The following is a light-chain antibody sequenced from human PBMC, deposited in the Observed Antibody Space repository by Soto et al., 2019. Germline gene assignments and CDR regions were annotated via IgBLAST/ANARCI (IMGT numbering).Light chain of an antibody. CDR3: SLYTSGSTV. J-gene: IGLJ1*01. V-gene: IGLV2-14*03. Sequence: QSVLTQPASVSGSPGQSITISCTGTSSDVGGSDFVSWYQQHPGKAPKLMIYDVNNRPSGVSSRFSGSKSGNTASLTISGLQAEDDADYYSSLYTSGSTVFGTGTQLTVL. CDR1: SSDVGGSDF. CDR2: DVN.